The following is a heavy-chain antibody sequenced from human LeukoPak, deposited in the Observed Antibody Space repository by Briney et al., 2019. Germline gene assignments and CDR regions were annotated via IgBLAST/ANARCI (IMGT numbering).Heavy chain of an antibody. Sequence: SQTLSLTCTVSGGSLSPYYWSWIRQSPGKGLEWVGYISYSGSTNYNPSLKSRVTISVDTSKNQFSLKLSSVTAADTAVYYCARQFAGYSYGGVGYYYYMDVWGKGTTVTVSS. CDR1: GGSLSPYY. J-gene: IGHJ6*03. CDR3: ARQFAGYSYGGVGYYYYMDV. V-gene: IGHV4-59*01. CDR2: ISYSGST. D-gene: IGHD5-18*01.